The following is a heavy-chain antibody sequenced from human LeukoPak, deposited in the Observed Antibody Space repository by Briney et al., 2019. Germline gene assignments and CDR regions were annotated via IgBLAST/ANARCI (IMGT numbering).Heavy chain of an antibody. V-gene: IGHV1-69*13. CDR2: IIPIFGTA. Sequence: SVKLSCKASGGTFGSYAISWVRQAPGQGLEWMGGIIPIFGTANYAQKFQGRVTITADESTSTAYMELSSLRSEDTAVYYCARDRETTMFSAWFDPWGQGTLVTVSS. D-gene: IGHD3-10*02. CDR3: ARDRETTMFSAWFDP. J-gene: IGHJ5*02. CDR1: GGTFGSYA.